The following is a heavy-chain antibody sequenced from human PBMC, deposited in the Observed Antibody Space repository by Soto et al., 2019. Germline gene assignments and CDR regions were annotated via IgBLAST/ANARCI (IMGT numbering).Heavy chain of an antibody. CDR1: GFTFSSYW. Sequence: HPGGSLRLSCAASGFTFSSYWMSWVRQAPGKGLEWVANIKQDGSEKYYVDSVKGRFTISRDNAKNSLYLQMNSLRAEDTAVYYCARRRSGYSYGYRYYFDYWGQGTLVTVSS. D-gene: IGHD5-18*01. CDR3: ARRRSGYSYGYRYYFDY. V-gene: IGHV3-7*03. J-gene: IGHJ4*02. CDR2: IKQDGSEK.